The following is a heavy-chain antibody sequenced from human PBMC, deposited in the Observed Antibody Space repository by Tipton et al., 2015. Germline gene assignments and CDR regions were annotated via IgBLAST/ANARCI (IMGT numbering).Heavy chain of an antibody. CDR2: LYYSGST. CDR3: ARAPSDYDIWSGTFDY. V-gene: IGHV4-39*01. J-gene: IGHJ4*02. Sequence: TLSLTCTVSGASISSITYYWAWIRQPPGKGLEWIGSLYYSGSTYNPSLKSRVTISADKSKNQISLKLTSVTAAGTAVYYCARAPSDYDIWSGTFDYWGQGTLVTVSS. CDR1: GASISSITYY. D-gene: IGHD3-3*01.